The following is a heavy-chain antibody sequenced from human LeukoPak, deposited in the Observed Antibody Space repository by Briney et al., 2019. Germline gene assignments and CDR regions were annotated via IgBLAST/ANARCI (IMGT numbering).Heavy chain of an antibody. CDR2: ISPGGGDTI. Sequence: SGGSLRLSCAASGFTFTTYEMNWVRQAPGKGLEWISYISPGGGDTIYYADSVKGRFTISRDNAKNSVYLQMKSLRGKDTAVYYCARKTFGTVYFDYWGQGNLVTVSS. CDR1: GFTFTTYE. D-gene: IGHD1-1*01. J-gene: IGHJ4*02. V-gene: IGHV3-48*03. CDR3: ARKTFGTVYFDY.